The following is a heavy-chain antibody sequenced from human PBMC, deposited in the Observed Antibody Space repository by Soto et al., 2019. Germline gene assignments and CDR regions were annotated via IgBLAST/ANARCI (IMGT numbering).Heavy chain of an antibody. D-gene: IGHD6-13*01. CDR2: INPYNGNT. Sequence: ASVKVSCKASGYTFTSYGISWVRQTPGQGLEWMAWINPYNGNTKYAEKFLGRVTVTTDTSTATAYMEVRSLTSDDTAVFYCARVGVGLAAPRVWPYWGQGTPVTVSS. V-gene: IGHV1-18*01. CDR1: GYTFTSYG. CDR3: ARVGVGLAAPRVWPY. J-gene: IGHJ4*02.